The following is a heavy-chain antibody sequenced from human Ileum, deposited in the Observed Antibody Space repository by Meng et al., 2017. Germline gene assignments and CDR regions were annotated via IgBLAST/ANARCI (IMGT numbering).Heavy chain of an antibody. CDR3: VRDLGMGKYADY. V-gene: IGHV3-33*01. J-gene: IGHJ4*02. Sequence: QVQRVESGGGVVQPGTSLRRSCAASGFSFTTWGMHWVRQAPGKGLEWVGVIGHTGERTYYRDSLKGRFTISRDNSKNTLYLQMNNPRAEDTAVYYCVRDLGMGKYADYWGQGALVTVSS. CDR2: IGHTGERT. D-gene: IGHD2-2*01. CDR1: GFSFTTWG.